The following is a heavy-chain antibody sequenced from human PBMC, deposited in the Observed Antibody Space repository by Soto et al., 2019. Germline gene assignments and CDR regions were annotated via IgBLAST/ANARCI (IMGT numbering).Heavy chain of an antibody. V-gene: IGHV3-48*03. Sequence: GGSLRLSCAASGFTFSSYGMNWVRQAPGKGLEWVSYISSSGSTIYYADSVKGRFTISRDNAKNSLYLQMNSLRAEDTAVYYCAGAVACTWYYYYVMDVWGQGSTVIVSS. J-gene: IGHJ6*02. D-gene: IGHD6-19*01. CDR1: GFTFSSYG. CDR3: AGAVACTWYYYYVMDV. CDR2: ISSSGSTI.